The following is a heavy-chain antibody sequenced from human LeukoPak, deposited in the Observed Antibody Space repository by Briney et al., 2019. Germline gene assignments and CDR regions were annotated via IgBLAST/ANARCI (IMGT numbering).Heavy chain of an antibody. Sequence: GGSLRLSCAASGFTFSGSAIHWVRQASGKGLEWVGRIRSKSNSYATAYAPSVKGRFTISRDDSENTAYLQMNGLKTEDTAVYYCTPSGGYCSSSSCSTDNYYGMDVWGQGTTVTVAS. CDR2: IRSKSNSYAT. CDR3: TPSGGYCSSSSCSTDNYYGMDV. CDR1: GFTFSGSA. V-gene: IGHV3-73*01. D-gene: IGHD2-2*03. J-gene: IGHJ6*02.